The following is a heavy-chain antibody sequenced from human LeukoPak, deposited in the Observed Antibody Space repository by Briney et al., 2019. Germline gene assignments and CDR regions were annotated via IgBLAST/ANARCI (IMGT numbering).Heavy chain of an antibody. CDR1: GFTFSSYW. Sequence: GGSLRLSCAASGFTFSSYWMSWVRQAPGKGLEWVANIKQDGSEKYYVDSVKGRFTISRDNAKNSLYLQMNSLRAEDTAVYYCARVKYGSGSYGYYYYMDVWGKGTTVTVSS. V-gene: IGHV3-7*01. CDR3: ARVKYGSGSYGYYYYMDV. J-gene: IGHJ6*03. CDR2: IKQDGSEK. D-gene: IGHD3-10*01.